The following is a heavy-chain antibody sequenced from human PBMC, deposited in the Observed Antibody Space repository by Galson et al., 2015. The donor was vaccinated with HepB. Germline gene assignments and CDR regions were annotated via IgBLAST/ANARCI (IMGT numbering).Heavy chain of an antibody. V-gene: IGHV3-7*01. D-gene: IGHD5-18*01. CDR1: ESSFRSSW. J-gene: IGHJ4*02. CDR3: ARGDTVDTAMVTAFDY. Sequence: SLRLSCAASESSFRSSWMNWVRQAPGKGLEWVASINEDGSEKFHVDSVRGRFTISRDNAKNSLYLQMNSLRAEDTAVYYCARGDTVDTAMVTAFDYWGQGTLVTVSS. CDR2: INEDGSEK.